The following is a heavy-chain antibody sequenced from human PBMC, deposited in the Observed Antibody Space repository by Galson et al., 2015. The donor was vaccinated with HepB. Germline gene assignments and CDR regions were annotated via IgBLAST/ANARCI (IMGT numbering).Heavy chain of an antibody. CDR3: TRDIPKRKKYESSSFDY. J-gene: IGHJ4*02. Sequence: SLRLSCASSGFTFSSYAMHWVRQAPGKGLEWVALISFDGSNRYYADSVRGRFTISRDNSKNTVYVEMKSLRAEDTATYFCTRDIPKRKKYESSSFDYWGQGTVVKVSS. D-gene: IGHD3-22*01. CDR1: GFTFSSYA. V-gene: IGHV3-30-3*01. CDR2: ISFDGSNR.